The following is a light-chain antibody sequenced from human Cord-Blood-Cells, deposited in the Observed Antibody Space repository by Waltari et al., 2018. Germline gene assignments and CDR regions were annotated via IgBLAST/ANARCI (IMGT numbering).Light chain of an antibody. Sequence: QSALTQPASVSGSPGQSITISCTGTSSDVGGYNYVSWYQQHPGKAPKLMIYEISKRPFGVSNRFSGAQSGNTASLTISGLQADDEADYYCSSYTSSSTYVLGTGTKVTVL. J-gene: IGLJ1*01. CDR2: EIS. CDR3: SSYTSSSTYV. V-gene: IGLV2-14*01. CDR1: SSDVGGYNY.